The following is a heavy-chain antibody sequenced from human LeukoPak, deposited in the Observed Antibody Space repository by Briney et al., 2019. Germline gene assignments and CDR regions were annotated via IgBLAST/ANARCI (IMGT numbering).Heavy chain of an antibody. J-gene: IGHJ6*02. V-gene: IGHV3-7*04. CDR1: GFTFRNYW. CDR2: IKQDGSVK. D-gene: IGHD3-9*01. CDR3: ARENYDILTYFGTGMDV. Sequence: GSLRLSCAASGFTFRNYWMSWVRQAPGKGLEWVANIKQDGSVKHYVDSVKGRFTISRDNAKNSLHLQMNSLRAEDTAVYYCARENYDILTYFGTGMDVWGQGTTVTVSS.